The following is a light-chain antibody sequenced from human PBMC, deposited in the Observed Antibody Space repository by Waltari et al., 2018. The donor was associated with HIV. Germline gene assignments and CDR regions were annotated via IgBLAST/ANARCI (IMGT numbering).Light chain of an antibody. J-gene: IGLJ3*02. CDR1: SSDLDNFKS. CDR3: MSYISSATPE. V-gene: IGLV2-14*01. Sequence: QSALTQPASVSGSPGQSITISCTGASSDLDNFKSVHWYQHHPGQAPKVIIYEVSNRPSGVSYRFSGSKSGHTASLTISGLQAEDEADYFCMSYISSATPEFGGGTKLTVL. CDR2: EVS.